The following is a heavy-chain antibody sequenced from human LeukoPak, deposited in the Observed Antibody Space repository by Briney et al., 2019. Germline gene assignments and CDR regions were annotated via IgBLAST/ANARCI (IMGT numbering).Heavy chain of an antibody. J-gene: IGHJ3*01. D-gene: IGHD3-3*01. V-gene: IGHV3-7*01. CDR1: GFTFSNYW. CDR3: ARDPGTIFGAKYAFDV. CDR2: IKQDGSEE. Sequence: GGSLRLSCAVSGFTFSNYWMSWVRQAPGKGLEWVANIKQDGSEEYYVDSVKGRFTISRDNAKNSLYLQLNNLRAEDTAVYYCARDPGTIFGAKYAFDVWGQGTLVTISP.